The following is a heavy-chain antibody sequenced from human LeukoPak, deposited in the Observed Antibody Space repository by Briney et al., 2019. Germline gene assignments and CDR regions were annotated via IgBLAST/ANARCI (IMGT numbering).Heavy chain of an antibody. CDR2: LIPIFGTA. V-gene: IGHV1-69*05. D-gene: IGHD3-22*01. J-gene: IGHJ4*02. Sequence: ASVKVSCKASGGTFSSYAISWVRQAPGQGLEWMGGLIPIFGTANYAQKFQGRVTITTDESTSTAYMELSSLRSEDTAVYYCARSDSSGYYYRAYFDYWGQGTLVTVSS. CDR1: GGTFSSYA. CDR3: ARSDSSGYYYRAYFDY.